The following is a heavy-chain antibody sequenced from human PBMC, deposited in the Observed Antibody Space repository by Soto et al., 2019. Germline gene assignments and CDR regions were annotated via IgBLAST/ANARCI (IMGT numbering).Heavy chain of an antibody. V-gene: IGHV4-4*02. Sequence: SETLSLTCAVSSGSIISGHWWNWGRHPPGKGLEWIGEIYHSGSTHYNPSLKSRVTMSVDKSMNQFSLKLSSVTAADTAVYYCARGSTRYSSSWYRYWGQETLVTVSS. CDR3: ARGSTRYSSSWYRY. J-gene: IGHJ4*02. D-gene: IGHD6-13*01. CDR2: IYHSGST. CDR1: SGSIISGHW.